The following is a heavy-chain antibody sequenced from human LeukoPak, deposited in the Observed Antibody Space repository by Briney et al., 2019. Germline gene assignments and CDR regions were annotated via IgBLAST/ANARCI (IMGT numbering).Heavy chain of an antibody. Sequence: GRSLGLSCAASGLTFRSSAMHWVRQAPGKGLQWVALLSYDGSTEYHADSVKGRFTISRDTSKNTLYLQMNSLRAEDTAVYYCARALWVGGYFDYWGQGTRVTVSS. CDR1: GLTFRSSA. CDR3: ARALWVGGYFDY. V-gene: IGHV3-30*04. J-gene: IGHJ4*02. CDR2: LSYDGSTE. D-gene: IGHD3-10*01.